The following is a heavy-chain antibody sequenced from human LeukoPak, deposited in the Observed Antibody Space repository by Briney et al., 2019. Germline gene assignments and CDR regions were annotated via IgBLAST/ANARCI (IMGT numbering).Heavy chain of an antibody. Sequence: ASVKVSCKGSGYTFTSHDINWVRQATGHGLEWMGWMDPNTGNTGSAPKFQGRLIMTRDISTSTAYMELNSLTSDDTAAYYCARDFGGDYFDWFDPWGQGTLVIVSS. V-gene: IGHV1-8*01. D-gene: IGHD2-21*02. CDR2: MDPNTGNT. J-gene: IGHJ5*02. CDR1: GYTFTSHD. CDR3: ARDFGGDYFDWFDP.